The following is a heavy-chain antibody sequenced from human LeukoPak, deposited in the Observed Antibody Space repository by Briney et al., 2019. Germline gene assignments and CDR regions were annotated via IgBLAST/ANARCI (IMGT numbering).Heavy chain of an antibody. J-gene: IGHJ6*03. V-gene: IGHV3-21*01. CDR1: GFTFSSYS. D-gene: IGHD3-16*01. CDR2: ISSSSSYI. Sequence: GGSLRLSRAASGFTFSSYSMNWVRQAPGKGLEWVSSISSSSSYIYYADSVKGRFTISRDNAKNSLYLQMNSLRAEDTAVYYCARVPDSLGYYYYYMDVWGKGTTVTVSS. CDR3: ARVPDSLGYYYYYMDV.